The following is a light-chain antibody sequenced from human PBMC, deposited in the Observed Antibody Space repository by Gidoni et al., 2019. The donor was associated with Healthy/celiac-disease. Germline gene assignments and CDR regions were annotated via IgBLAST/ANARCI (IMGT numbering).Light chain of an antibody. CDR3: QQRSNWPGT. CDR2: DAS. J-gene: IGKJ1*01. Sequence: EIVLTQSPATLSLSPGERATLPCRSSQSVSSYLAWSQQKPGQAPRLLIYDASTRATGIPARFSGSGSGTDFTLTISSLEPEDFAVYYCQQRSNWPGTFGQGTKVEIK. V-gene: IGKV3-11*01. CDR1: QSVSSY.